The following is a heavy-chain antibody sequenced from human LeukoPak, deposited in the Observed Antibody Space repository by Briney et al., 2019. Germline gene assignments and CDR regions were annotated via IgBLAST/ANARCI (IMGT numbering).Heavy chain of an antibody. J-gene: IGHJ4*02. Sequence: GGSLRLSXAASGFTFSSYAMSWVRQAPGKGLEWVSAISGSGGSTYYADSVKGRFTISRDNSKNTLYLQMNSLRAEDTAVYYCAKGLGRWLQSPSDYWGQGTLVTVSS. CDR3: AKGLGRWLQSPSDY. V-gene: IGHV3-23*01. D-gene: IGHD5-24*01. CDR1: GFTFSSYA. CDR2: ISGSGGST.